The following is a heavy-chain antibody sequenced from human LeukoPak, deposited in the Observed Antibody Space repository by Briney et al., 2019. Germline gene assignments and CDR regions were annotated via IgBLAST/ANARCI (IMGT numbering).Heavy chain of an antibody. CDR2: IYYSGST. CDR3: ARVRWGHSPGYYDFWRGMDV. V-gene: IGHV4-39*07. Sequence: PSETLSLTCTVSGGSISSSSYYWGWIRQPPGKGLEWIGSIYYSGSTYYNPSLKSRVTISVDTSKNQFSLKLSSVTAADTAVYYCARVRWGHSPGYYDFWRGMDVWGKGTTVTVSS. J-gene: IGHJ6*03. CDR1: GGSISSSSYY. D-gene: IGHD3-3*01.